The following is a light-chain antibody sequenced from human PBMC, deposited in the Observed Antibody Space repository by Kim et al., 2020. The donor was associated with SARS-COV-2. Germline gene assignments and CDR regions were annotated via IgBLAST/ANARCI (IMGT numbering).Light chain of an antibody. CDR1: QTLSSNY. CDR2: GAS. V-gene: IGKV3-20*01. Sequence: LSPGETATVSCRASQTLSSNYLAWYQQKPGQAPRLLIYGASSRATGIPDRFSGSGSETDFTLTISRLDPEDFAMYYCQQYGTSPLTFGGGTKVEIK. J-gene: IGKJ4*01. CDR3: QQYGTSPLT.